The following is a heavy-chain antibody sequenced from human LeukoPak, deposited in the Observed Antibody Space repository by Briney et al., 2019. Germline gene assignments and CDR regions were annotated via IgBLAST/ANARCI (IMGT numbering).Heavy chain of an antibody. J-gene: IGHJ6*03. CDR3: AKDLWFPYYYYMDV. Sequence: GGSLRLSCVASGFTFSNFGMHWVRQAPGKGLEWVAFIPDDVSNKYYGDAVKGRLTISRDNSKNTLYLQMNSLGADDTAVYYCAKDLWFPYYYYMDVWGKGTTVTVSS. D-gene: IGHD2-21*01. CDR2: IPDDVSNK. V-gene: IGHV3-30*02. CDR1: GFTFSNFG.